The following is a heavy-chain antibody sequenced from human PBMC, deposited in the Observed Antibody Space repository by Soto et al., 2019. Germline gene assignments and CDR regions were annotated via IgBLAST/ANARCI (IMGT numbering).Heavy chain of an antibody. CDR1: GYTFTSYN. CDR3: VRSPAAFHGMDV. Sequence: QVQLVQSGAEVKKPGASVKVSCKTSGYTFTSYNMHWVRQAPGQGLEWMGMINSKVGSTRYAKKFQGRATMTRDTSTSTVYMELSNLRSEDTAVYYCVRSPAAFHGMDVLGHGTTVTVSS. J-gene: IGHJ6*02. D-gene: IGHD2-2*01. CDR2: INSKVGST. V-gene: IGHV1-46*01.